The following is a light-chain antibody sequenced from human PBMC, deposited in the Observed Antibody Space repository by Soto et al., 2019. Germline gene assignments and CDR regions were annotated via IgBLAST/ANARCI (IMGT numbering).Light chain of an antibody. CDR1: QGIVTY. V-gene: IGKV1-27*01. Sequence: DIQMTQSPSSLSASVGDRVTITCRASQGIVTYLAWYQQKSGRPPKLLIYGASTLQSGVPSRFSGSGSGTDFTLTISNLQPEDVATYYCQKYYGAPVTFGAGTKVDI. CDR2: GAS. J-gene: IGKJ3*01. CDR3: QKYYGAPVT.